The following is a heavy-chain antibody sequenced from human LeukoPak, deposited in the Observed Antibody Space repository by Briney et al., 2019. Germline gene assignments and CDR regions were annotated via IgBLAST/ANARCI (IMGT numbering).Heavy chain of an antibody. CDR3: AKNIGGLDY. V-gene: IGHV3-23*01. CDR2: ISGSDGST. D-gene: IGHD3-10*01. Sequence: PGGTLRLSCAASGFTFSSFGMTWVRQAQAPGKGLEWVSGISGSDGSTYYADSVKGRFTISGDNSKNTLYLQMNSLRAEDTAVYYCAKNIGGLDYWGQGTLVTVSS. J-gene: IGHJ4*02. CDR1: GFTFSSFG.